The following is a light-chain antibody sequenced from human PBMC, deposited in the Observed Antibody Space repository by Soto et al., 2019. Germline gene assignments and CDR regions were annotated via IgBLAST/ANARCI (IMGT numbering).Light chain of an antibody. CDR3: QQYNNWPQT. V-gene: IGKV3-15*01. CDR1: QSVATN. Sequence: EAVLTQSPATLSVSPGERATLSCRASQSVATNLAWYQQRPGQAPRLLIYGASKRAIGLPARFSGSGSGTECTLPITSLQSEDFAVYYCQQYNNWPQTFGQGTKVEIK. J-gene: IGKJ1*01. CDR2: GAS.